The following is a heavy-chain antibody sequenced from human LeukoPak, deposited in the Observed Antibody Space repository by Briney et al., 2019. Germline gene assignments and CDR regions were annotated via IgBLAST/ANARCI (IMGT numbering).Heavy chain of an antibody. D-gene: IGHD2-21*01. CDR2: IASDGSHT. Sequence: PGRSLRLSCAASGFTFSTYFMHWVRQAPGKGLEWAADIASDGSHTFYVESVKGRFTISRDNSKNTLYSQMNSLRAEDTAVYFCARERQDTILHSGAFDIWGQGTMVTVSS. CDR1: GFTFSTYF. V-gene: IGHV3-30-3*01. CDR3: ARERQDTILHSGAFDI. J-gene: IGHJ3*02.